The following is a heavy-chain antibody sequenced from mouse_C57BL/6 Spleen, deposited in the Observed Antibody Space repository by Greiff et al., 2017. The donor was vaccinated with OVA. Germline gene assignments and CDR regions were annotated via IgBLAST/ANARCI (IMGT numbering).Heavy chain of an antibody. CDR1: GYTFTSYW. Sequence: QVQLQQPGTELVKPGASVKLSCKASGYTFTSYWMHWVKQRPGQGLEWIGNINPSNGGTNYNEKFKSKATLPVDKSSSTAYMQLISLTSEDSAVYYCALYSNYPLYAMDYWGQGTSVTVSS. D-gene: IGHD2-5*01. CDR2: INPSNGGT. V-gene: IGHV1-53*01. J-gene: IGHJ4*01. CDR3: ALYSNYPLYAMDY.